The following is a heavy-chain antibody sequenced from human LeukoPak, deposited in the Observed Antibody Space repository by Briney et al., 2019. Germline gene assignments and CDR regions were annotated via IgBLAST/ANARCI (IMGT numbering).Heavy chain of an antibody. CDR1: GFTFDDYA. V-gene: IGHV3-9*03. CDR3: AKDIGSGWFDAFDI. CDR2: ISWNSGSI. Sequence: PGGSLRLSCAASGFTFDDYAMHWVRQAPGKGLEWVSGISWNSGSIGYADSVKGRFTISRDNAKNSLYLQMNSLRAEDMALYYCAKDIGSGWFDAFDIWGQGTMVTVSS. D-gene: IGHD6-19*01. J-gene: IGHJ3*02.